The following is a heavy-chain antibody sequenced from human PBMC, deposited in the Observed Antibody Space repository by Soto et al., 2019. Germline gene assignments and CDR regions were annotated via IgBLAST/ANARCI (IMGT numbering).Heavy chain of an antibody. V-gene: IGHV1-69*08. Sequence: QVQLVQSGAEVKKPGSSVKVSCKASGGTFSSYTISWVRQAPGQGLEWMGRIIPILGIANYAQKFQGRGTITADKSTSTAYMELSSLRSEDTAVYYCARDRAGATSWFDPWGQGTLVTVSS. CDR1: GGTFSSYT. J-gene: IGHJ5*02. CDR3: ARDRAGATSWFDP. D-gene: IGHD1-26*01. CDR2: IIPILGIA.